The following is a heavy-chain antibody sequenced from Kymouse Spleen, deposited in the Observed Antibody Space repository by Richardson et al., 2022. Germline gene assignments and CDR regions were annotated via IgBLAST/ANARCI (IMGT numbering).Heavy chain of an antibody. V-gene: IGHV4-39*01. CDR2: IYYSGST. D-gene: IGHD3-10*01. Sequence: QLQLQESGPGLVKPSETLSLTCTVSGGSISSSSYYWGWIRQPPGKGLEWIGSIYYSGSTYYNPSLKSRVTISVDTSKNQFSLKLSSVTAADTAVYYCARQGVTMVRGVKGAYYYYGMDVWGQGTTVTVSS. CDR1: GGSISSSSYY. CDR3: ARQGVTMVRGVKGAYYYYGMDV. J-gene: IGHJ6*02.